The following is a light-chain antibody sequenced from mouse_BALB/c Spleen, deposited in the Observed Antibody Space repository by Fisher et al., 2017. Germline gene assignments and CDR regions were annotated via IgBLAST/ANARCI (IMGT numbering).Light chain of an antibody. J-gene: IGKJ4*01. CDR3: QQWSSNPFT. CDR2: STS. V-gene: IGKV4-57*01. CDR1: SSVSY. Sequence: IVLTQSTAIMSASLGEEITLTCSASSSVSYMHWYQQKSGTSPKLWIYSTSNLASGVPARFSGSGSGTSYSLTISRMEAEDAATYYCQQWSSNPFTFVSGTKLEIK.